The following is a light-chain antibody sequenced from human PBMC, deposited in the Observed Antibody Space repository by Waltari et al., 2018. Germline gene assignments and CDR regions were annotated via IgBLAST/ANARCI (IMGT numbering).Light chain of an antibody. CDR1: SSDVGGYNY. Sequence: QSALTQPRSVSGSPGQSVTISCTGTSSDVGGYNYVSWYQHHPGKAPKLIIYDVTKRPSGGPDRFSASKSDNTASLTISGLQAEDEAEYYCCSYAGSITFWVFGGGTKLTVL. J-gene: IGLJ3*02. V-gene: IGLV2-11*01. CDR2: DVT. CDR3: CSYAGSITFWV.